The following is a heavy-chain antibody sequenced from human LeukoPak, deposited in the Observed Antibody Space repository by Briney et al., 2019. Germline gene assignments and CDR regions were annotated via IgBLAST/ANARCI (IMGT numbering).Heavy chain of an antibody. CDR1: GGSISSYY. Sequence: SETLSLTCTVSGGSISSYYWSWIRQPPGKGLEWVGYIYYSGSTNYNPSPKSRVTISVDTSKNQFSLKLSSVTAADTAVYYCARVGFRVVTAMKAFDIWGQGTMVTVSS. CDR3: ARVGFRVVTAMKAFDI. CDR2: IYYSGST. D-gene: IGHD2-21*02. V-gene: IGHV4-59*01. J-gene: IGHJ3*02.